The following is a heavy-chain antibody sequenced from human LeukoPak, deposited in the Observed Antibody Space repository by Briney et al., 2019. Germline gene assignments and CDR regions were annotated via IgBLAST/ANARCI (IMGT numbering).Heavy chain of an antibody. V-gene: IGHV3-23*01. J-gene: IGHJ4*02. CDR1: GFTFSSYA. D-gene: IGHD6-13*01. CDR2: ISGSGGSI. CDR3: AKAKETYSSSWYDY. Sequence: PGGSLRLSCAASGFTFSSYAMSWVRQAPGKGLEWVSAISGSGGSIHYADSVKGRFTISRDNSKNTLYLQMNSLRAEDTAVYYCAKAKETYSSSWYDYWGQETLVTVSS.